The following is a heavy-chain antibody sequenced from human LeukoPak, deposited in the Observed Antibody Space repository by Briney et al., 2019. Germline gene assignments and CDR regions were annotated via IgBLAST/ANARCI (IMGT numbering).Heavy chain of an antibody. CDR1: GFTFSSYG. J-gene: IGHJ4*02. D-gene: IGHD2-2*01. Sequence: GGSLRLSCAASGFTFSSYGMHWVRQAPGKGLEWVAVISYDGSNKYYADSVKGRFTISRDNSKNTLYLQMNSLRAEDTAVYYCAKDVGEYCSSTSCYGLNYLDYWGQGTLVTVSS. CDR3: AKDVGEYCSSTSCYGLNYLDY. V-gene: IGHV3-30*18. CDR2: ISYDGSNK.